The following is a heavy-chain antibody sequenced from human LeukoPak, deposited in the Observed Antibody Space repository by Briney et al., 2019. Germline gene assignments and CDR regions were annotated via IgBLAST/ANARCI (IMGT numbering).Heavy chain of an antibody. CDR2: IYYSGTT. V-gene: IGHV4-31*03. CDR3: ARTNAVGSTSEYFQY. J-gene: IGHJ1*01. CDR1: GGPIIGASHY. D-gene: IGHD1-26*01. Sequence: PSETLSLTCTVSGGPIIGASHYWSWIRQHPGKGLEWIGYIYYSGTTYYNPSLRSRVTISVDTSENQFSLKLSSVTAADTAVYYCARTNAVGSTSEYFQYWGQGTLVSVSS.